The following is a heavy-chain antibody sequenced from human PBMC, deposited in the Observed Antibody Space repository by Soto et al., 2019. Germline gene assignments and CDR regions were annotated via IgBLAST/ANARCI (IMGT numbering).Heavy chain of an antibody. CDR2: LSGGGGST. Sequence: EVQLLESGGGLVQPGGSLRLSCAASGFTFSSYAMAWVRQAPGKGLEWVSALSGGGGSTYYADSVKGRFTISRDNSMNTLFLQMNSLRAEDTAVYYCARRRGGGPMDYWGQGTLVTVSS. D-gene: IGHD2-15*01. J-gene: IGHJ4*02. CDR3: ARRRGGGPMDY. CDR1: GFTFSSYA. V-gene: IGHV3-23*01.